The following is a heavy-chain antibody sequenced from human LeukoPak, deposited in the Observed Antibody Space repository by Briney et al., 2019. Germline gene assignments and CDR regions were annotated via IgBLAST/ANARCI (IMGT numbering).Heavy chain of an antibody. CDR2: SNPSGGST. Sequence: GASGKVSFKTSGYTFTNYYVHWLRQAPGQGLEWMGISNPSGGSTSYAQKFQGRVTMTRDMSTGTVYMELSSLRSEDTAVYYCASISAYDFWSAKSAAGFDYWGQGTLVIVSS. J-gene: IGHJ4*02. D-gene: IGHD3-3*01. V-gene: IGHV1-46*01. CDR1: GYTFTNYY. CDR3: ASISAYDFWSAKSAAGFDY.